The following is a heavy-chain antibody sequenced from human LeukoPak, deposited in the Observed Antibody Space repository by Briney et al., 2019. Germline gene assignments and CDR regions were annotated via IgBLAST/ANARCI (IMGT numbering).Heavy chain of an antibody. CDR3: ARANYDSHLY. CDR2: IYYTGIT. V-gene: IGHV4-61*05. Sequence: PSETLSLTCTVSGGSISSSSYYWGWIRQPPGKGLEWIGYIYYTGITNYNPSLKSRVTISIDRSKNQFSLKLRSVTAADTAVYYCARANYDSHLYWGQGTLVTVSS. CDR1: GGSISSSSYY. J-gene: IGHJ4*02. D-gene: IGHD3-22*01.